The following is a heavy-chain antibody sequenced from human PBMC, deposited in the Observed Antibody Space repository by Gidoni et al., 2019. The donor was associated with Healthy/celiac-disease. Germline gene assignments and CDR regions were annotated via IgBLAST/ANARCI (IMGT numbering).Heavy chain of an antibody. CDR1: GFPFSSYA. Sequence: EVQLLESGGGLVQPGGSLRLSCAASGFPFSSYAMRWVRQAPGKGLEGVSAISGSGGRTYYADSVKGRFTISRDNSKNTLYLQMNSLRAEDTAVYYCAKDSTSGSYYYYYYYGMDVWGQGTTVTVSS. D-gene: IGHD1-26*01. V-gene: IGHV3-23*01. J-gene: IGHJ6*02. CDR2: ISGSGGRT. CDR3: AKDSTSGSYYYYYYYGMDV.